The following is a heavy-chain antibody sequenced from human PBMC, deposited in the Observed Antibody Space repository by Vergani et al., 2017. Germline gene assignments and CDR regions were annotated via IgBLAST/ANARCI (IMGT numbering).Heavy chain of an antibody. CDR1: GGSISSYY. V-gene: IGHV4-59*01. Sequence: QVQLQESGPGLVKPSETLSLTCTFSGGSISSYYWSWIRQPPGKGLEWIGYIYYSGSTNYNPSLKSRVTISVDTSKNQFSLKLSSVTAADTAVYYCARAXYGHLLATVSYFDYWGQGTLVTVSS. CDR2: IYYSGST. D-gene: IGHD4-17*01. J-gene: IGHJ4*02. CDR3: ARAXYGHLLATVSYFDY.